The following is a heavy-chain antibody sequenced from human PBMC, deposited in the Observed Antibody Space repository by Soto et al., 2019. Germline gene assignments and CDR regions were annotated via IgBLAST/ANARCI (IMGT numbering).Heavy chain of an antibody. V-gene: IGHV4-31*02. D-gene: IGHD2-2*01. CDR1: GGPTSRGLYY. Sequence: TLPLTGTSCGGPTSRGLYYLSFIREHPGKRLEWIGYIYYSGSTYYNPSLKSRVTISVDTSKNQFSLKLSSVTAADTAVYYCARGSVPDAIRSPYYYGIDVWGQGTTVTVSS. CDR2: IYYSGST. CDR3: ARGSVPDAIRSPYYYGIDV. J-gene: IGHJ6*02.